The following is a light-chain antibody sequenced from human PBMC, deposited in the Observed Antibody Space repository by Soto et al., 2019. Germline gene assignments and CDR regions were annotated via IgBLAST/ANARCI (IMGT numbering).Light chain of an antibody. V-gene: IGKV1-9*01. CDR3: QQFTSYPIT. J-gene: IGKJ5*01. CDR1: QGIWNR. Sequence: DIQLTQSPSFLSASVGDRVTITCRASQGIWNRLAWHQQKPGKAPELLISAASTLRSGVPSRFSGSGSDTEFTLTLSSLQPEDFATYYCQQFTSYPITFGQGTRLEIK. CDR2: AAS.